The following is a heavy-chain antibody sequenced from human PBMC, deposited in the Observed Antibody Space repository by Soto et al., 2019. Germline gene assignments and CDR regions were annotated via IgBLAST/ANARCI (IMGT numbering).Heavy chain of an antibody. CDR3: ASSYSSSWYRTYYYGMDV. CDR2: ISTYTGKT. V-gene: IGHV1-18*04. J-gene: IGHJ6*02. D-gene: IGHD6-13*01. CDR1: GYAFSDNG. Sequence: ASVKVSCKASGYAFSDNGVSWVRQAPGQGLEWMGWISTYTGKTKYAQKFQDRVTLTTDTSTSTAYMDLRSLRAEDTAVYYCASSYSSSWYRTYYYGMDVWGQGTTVTVSS.